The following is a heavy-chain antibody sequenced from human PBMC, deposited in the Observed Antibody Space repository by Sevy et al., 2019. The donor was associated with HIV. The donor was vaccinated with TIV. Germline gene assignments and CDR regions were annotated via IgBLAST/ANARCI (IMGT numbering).Heavy chain of an antibody. CDR2: IRFDGTIK. J-gene: IGHJ6*02. CDR3: AKVLHIVVVPGAIDYSYGMDV. V-gene: IGHV3-30*02. CDR1: GFTFSTYG. Sequence: GGSLRLSCAASGFTFSTYGMHWVRQAPGKGLEWVAFIRFDGTIKYYTDSVKGRLTISRDNSKNTLYLQMNSLRAEATAVYFCAKVLHIVVVPGAIDYSYGMDVWGQGTTVTVSS. D-gene: IGHD2-2*01.